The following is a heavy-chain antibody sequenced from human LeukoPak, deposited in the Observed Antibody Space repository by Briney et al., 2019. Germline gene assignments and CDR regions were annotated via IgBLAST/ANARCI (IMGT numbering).Heavy chain of an antibody. V-gene: IGHV4-59*01. D-gene: IGHD2-15*01. Sequence: PSETLSLTCTVSGGSISSYYWSWIRQPPGKGLEWIGYIYYSGSTNYNPSLKSRVTISVDTSKNQFSLKLSSVTAADTAVYYCARVLTNRVHHYYGMDVWGQGTTVTVSS. J-gene: IGHJ6*02. CDR1: GGSISSYY. CDR3: ARVLTNRVHHYYGMDV. CDR2: IYYSGST.